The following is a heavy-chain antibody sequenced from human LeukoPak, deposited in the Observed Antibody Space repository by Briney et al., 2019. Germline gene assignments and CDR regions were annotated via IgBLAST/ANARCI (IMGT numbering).Heavy chain of an antibody. CDR3: ARAAAGTPNDY. D-gene: IGHD6-13*01. Sequence: SETLSLTCAVYGGSFSGYYWSWIRQPPGKGLEWIGEINHSGSTNYNPSLKSRVTISVDTSKNQFSLKLSSVTAADTAVYYCARAAAGTPNDYWGQGTLVTVSS. J-gene: IGHJ4*02. CDR1: GGSFSGYY. CDR2: INHSGST. V-gene: IGHV4-34*01.